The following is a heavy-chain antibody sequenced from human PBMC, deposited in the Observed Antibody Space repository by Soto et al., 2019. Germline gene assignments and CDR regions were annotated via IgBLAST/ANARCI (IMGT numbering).Heavy chain of an antibody. J-gene: IGHJ4*02. CDR3: ANLPATSNFDY. Sequence: QVKLQESGPGLVKTSGTLSLTCAVSGGSISSSNWWSWVRQPPGKVLEWIGEIYHSGSTNYNPSLKSRVTISVDKSKNHFSLKMSSVTAADTAVYYCANLPATSNFDYWGQGTLVTVSS. V-gene: IGHV4-4*02. CDR2: IYHSGST. CDR1: GGSISSSNW. D-gene: IGHD2-2*01.